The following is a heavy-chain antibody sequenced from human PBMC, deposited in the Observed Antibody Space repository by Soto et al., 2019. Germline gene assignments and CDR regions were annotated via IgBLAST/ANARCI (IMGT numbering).Heavy chain of an antibody. J-gene: IGHJ4*02. V-gene: IGHV4-59*08. D-gene: IGHD7-27*01. Sequence: RIRQPPGKGLEWIGYIYYSGSTNYNPSLKSRVTISVDTSKNQFSLKLSSVTAADTAVYYCARRWGPGFDYWGQGTLVTVSS. CDR3: ARRWGPGFDY. CDR2: IYYSGST.